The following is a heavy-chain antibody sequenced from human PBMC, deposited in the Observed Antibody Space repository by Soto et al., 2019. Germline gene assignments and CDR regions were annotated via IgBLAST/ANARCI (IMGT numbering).Heavy chain of an antibody. J-gene: IGHJ6*02. CDR2: IVVGSGNT. CDR1: GFTFNSSA. V-gene: IGHV1-58*01. Sequence: SVKVSCKASGFTFNSSAVQWVRQARGQRLEWIGWIVVGSGNTNYAQKFQERVTITRAMSTSTAYMELSSLRCEDTAVYYCAAGGTAIDYYYYGMDVWRQGTTVTVSS. CDR3: AAGGTAIDYYYYGMDV. D-gene: IGHD5-18*01.